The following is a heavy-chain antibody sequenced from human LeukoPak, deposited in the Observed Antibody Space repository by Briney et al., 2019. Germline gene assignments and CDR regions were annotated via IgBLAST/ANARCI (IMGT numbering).Heavy chain of an antibody. CDR2: TYTGGNS. J-gene: IGHJ3*02. CDR1: GGSFSGYY. V-gene: IGHV3-53*01. Sequence: ETLSLTCAVYGGSFSGYYWSWIRQPPGKGLEWVSVTYTGGNSYYAGSVQGRFIISRDISKNTLYLQMNNLRAEDSALYYCARGGRGSAAVVAPRSFDIWGQGTMVTVSS. CDR3: ARGGRGSAAVVAPRSFDI. D-gene: IGHD3-22*01.